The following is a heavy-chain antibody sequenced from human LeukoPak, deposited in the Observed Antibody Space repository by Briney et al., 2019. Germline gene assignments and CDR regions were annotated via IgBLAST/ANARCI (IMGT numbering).Heavy chain of an antibody. V-gene: IGHV3-11*03. Sequence: GGSLILSCAVSGFTFGDDYMSWIRQAPGQGLEWVSYISNSGGYTNYADSVAGRFTISRDNAENSLYLQMNSLRAEDTAVYYCARSRGAGPGAYFDYWGQGTLVTVTS. D-gene: IGHD6-19*01. J-gene: IGHJ4*02. CDR3: ARSRGAGPGAYFDY. CDR2: ISNSGGYT. CDR1: GFTFGDDY.